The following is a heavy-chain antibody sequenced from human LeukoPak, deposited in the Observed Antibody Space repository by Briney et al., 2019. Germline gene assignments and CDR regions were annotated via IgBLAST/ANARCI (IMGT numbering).Heavy chain of an antibody. CDR1: GGSISSYY. Sequence: SETLSLTCTVSGGSISSYYWSWIRQPAGKGLEWIGRIYTSGSTNYNPSLKSLVTMSVDTSKNQFSLKLSSVTAADTAVYYCARARADYYDSSGYYYRFDYWGQGTLVTVSS. CDR2: IYTSGST. V-gene: IGHV4-4*07. CDR3: ARARADYYDSSGYYYRFDY. J-gene: IGHJ4*02. D-gene: IGHD3-22*01.